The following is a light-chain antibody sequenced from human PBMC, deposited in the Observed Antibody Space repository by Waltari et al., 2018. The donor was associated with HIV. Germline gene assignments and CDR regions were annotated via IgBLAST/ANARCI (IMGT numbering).Light chain of an antibody. J-gene: IGLJ3*02. Sequence: SYVLTQPPSVSVDPGETARITCGGTNIGSKSVQWYQQKPGQAPVLVIYDDNDRPSGIPKRFAGSSSGNTATLTISRVEAGDEADYYCQVWDTTTDQWVFGGGTELAVL. CDR3: QVWDTTTDQWV. CDR2: DDN. V-gene: IGLV3-21*04. CDR1: NIGSKS.